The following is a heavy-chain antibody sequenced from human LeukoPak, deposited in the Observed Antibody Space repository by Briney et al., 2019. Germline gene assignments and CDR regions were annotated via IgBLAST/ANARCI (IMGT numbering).Heavy chain of an antibody. J-gene: IGHJ4*02. CDR3: ARASDFWSGFPNYFDY. Sequence: ASVKVSCKASGYTFTSYGISWVRQAPGQGLEWMGWISAYNGNTNYAQKLQGRVTMTTDTSTSTAYMELRSLRSDDTAVYYCARASDFWSGFPNYFDYWGQGTLVTVSS. D-gene: IGHD3-3*01. V-gene: IGHV1-18*01. CDR1: GYTFTSYG. CDR2: ISAYNGNT.